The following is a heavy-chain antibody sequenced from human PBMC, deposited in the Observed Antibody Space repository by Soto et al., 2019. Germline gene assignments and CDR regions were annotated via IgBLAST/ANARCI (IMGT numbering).Heavy chain of an antibody. V-gene: IGHV3-48*03. Sequence: PGGSLRLSCAASGFTFSSYEMNWVRQAPGKGLEWVSYISSSGSTIYYADSVKGRFTISRDNAKNSLYLQMNSLRAEDTAVYYCARGSYYDFWSGYYNYYYYGMDVWGQGPTLTVSS. CDR2: ISSSGSTI. D-gene: IGHD3-3*01. CDR1: GFTFSSYE. J-gene: IGHJ6*02. CDR3: ARGSYYDFWSGYYNYYYYGMDV.